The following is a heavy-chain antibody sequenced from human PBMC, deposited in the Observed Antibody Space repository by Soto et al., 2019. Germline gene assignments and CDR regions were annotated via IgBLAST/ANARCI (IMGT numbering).Heavy chain of an antibody. CDR3: AKRLLRGTTLSVLDY. J-gene: IGHJ4*02. V-gene: IGHV3-30*18. D-gene: IGHD4-17*01. CDR1: GFTFSSFG. CDR2: LSYDGSKE. Sequence: VGSLRLSCAASGFTFSSFGMHWVRQAPGKGLEWVALLSYDGSKEYYADSVKGRFSVSRDNSKNTLYLQMNSLRVEDTAVSFCAKRLLRGTTLSVLDYWGRGTLVTVSS.